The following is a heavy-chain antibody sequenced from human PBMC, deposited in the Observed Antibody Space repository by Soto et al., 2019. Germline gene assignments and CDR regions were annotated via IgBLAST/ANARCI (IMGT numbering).Heavy chain of an antibody. V-gene: IGHV1-46*03. D-gene: IGHD5-12*01. CDR3: DSRSQVANAFDI. J-gene: IGHJ3*02. Sequence: ASVRVSCKASGYTFTSYYMHWVRQAPGQGLEWMGIINPSGGSTSYAQKFQGRVTMTRDTSTSTVYMELSSLRSEDTAVYYCDSRSQVANAFDIWGQGTMVTDSS. CDR2: INPSGGST. CDR1: GYTFTSYY.